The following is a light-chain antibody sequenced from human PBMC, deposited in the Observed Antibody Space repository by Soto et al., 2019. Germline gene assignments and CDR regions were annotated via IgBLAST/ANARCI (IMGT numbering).Light chain of an antibody. CDR3: QQRGNWPRT. CDR2: GAS. J-gene: IGKJ2*01. Sequence: EIVLTQSPGTLSLSPGERATLSCRASQSVSSNYLAWYQQKPGQAPRLLIYGASNRATDIPARFSGSGSGTDFTLTISSLESEDFAVYYCQQRGNWPRTFGQGTKLEIK. V-gene: IGKV3-11*01. CDR1: QSVSSNY.